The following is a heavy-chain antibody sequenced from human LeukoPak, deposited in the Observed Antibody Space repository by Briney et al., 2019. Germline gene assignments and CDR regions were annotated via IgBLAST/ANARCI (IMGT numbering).Heavy chain of an antibody. CDR2: INHSGST. J-gene: IGHJ4*02. Sequence: SETLSLTCAVYGGSFSGYYWSWIRQPPGKGLEWIGEINHSGSTNYNPSLKSRVTISVDTSKNQFSLKLSSVTAADTAVYYCAREVGLGRRSYHDYWGQGTLVTVSS. V-gene: IGHV4-34*01. CDR3: AREVGLGRRSYHDY. CDR1: GGSFSGYY. D-gene: IGHD1-26*01.